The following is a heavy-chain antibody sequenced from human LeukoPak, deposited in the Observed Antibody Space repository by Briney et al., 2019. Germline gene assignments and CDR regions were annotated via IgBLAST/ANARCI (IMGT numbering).Heavy chain of an antibody. CDR1: GYTFTSYY. CDR2: INPSGGGT. CDR3: ARITYYYDSSGYYPFDY. Sequence: ASVKVSCKASGYTFTSYYMHWVRQAPGQGPEWMGIINPSGGGTSYAQKFQGRVTLTRDTSTSTAYMELRSLRSDDTAVYYCARITYYYDSSGYYPFDYWGQGTLVTVSS. V-gene: IGHV1-46*01. D-gene: IGHD3-22*01. J-gene: IGHJ4*02.